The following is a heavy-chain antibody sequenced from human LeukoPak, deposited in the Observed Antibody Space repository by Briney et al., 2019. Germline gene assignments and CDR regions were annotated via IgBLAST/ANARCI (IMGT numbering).Heavy chain of an antibody. D-gene: IGHD6-13*01. CDR3: VRGISIAAPLFYFDY. Sequence: GGSLRLSCAASGFTFSSYSMSWVRQAPGKGLEWVSVIYSGGSTSYADSVKGRFTISRDNSKNTLYLQMNSLRAEDTAIYYCVRGISIAAPLFYFDYWGQGTLVTVSS. CDR2: IYSGGST. CDR1: GFTFSSYS. J-gene: IGHJ4*02. V-gene: IGHV3-66*02.